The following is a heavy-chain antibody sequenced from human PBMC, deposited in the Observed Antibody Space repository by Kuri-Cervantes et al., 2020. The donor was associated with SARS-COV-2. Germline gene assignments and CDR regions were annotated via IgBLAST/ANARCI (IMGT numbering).Heavy chain of an antibody. V-gene: IGHV4-34*01. CDR2: INHSGST. Sequence: SQTLSLTCAVYGGSFSGYYWSWIRQPPGKGLEWIGEINHSGSTNYNPSLKSRVTISVDTSKNQFSLKLSSVTAADTAVYYCARGRPRSVVPAAIIPSAFDIWGQGTMVTVSS. J-gene: IGHJ3*02. D-gene: IGHD2-2*01. CDR1: GGSFSGYY. CDR3: ARGRPRSVVPAAIIPSAFDI.